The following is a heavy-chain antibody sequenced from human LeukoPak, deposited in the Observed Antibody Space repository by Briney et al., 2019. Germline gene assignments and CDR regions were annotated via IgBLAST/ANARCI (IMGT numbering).Heavy chain of an antibody. CDR1: GGTFSSYA. V-gene: IGHV1-69*04. CDR3: ARGPKGSGSYYYDY. CDR2: IIPILGIS. J-gene: IGHJ4*02. Sequence: ASVKVSCKASGGTFSSYAISWVRQVPGQGLEWVARIIPILGISNYAQKFQGRVTITADKSTSTAYMELSSLRSEDMAVYYCARGPKGSGSYYYDYWGQGTLVTVSS. D-gene: IGHD3-10*01.